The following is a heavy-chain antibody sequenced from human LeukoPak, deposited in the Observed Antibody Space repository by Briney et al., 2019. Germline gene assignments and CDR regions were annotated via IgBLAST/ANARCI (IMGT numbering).Heavy chain of an antibody. V-gene: IGHV3-53*01. Sequence: GGSLRLSYAASGFTFSSYAMSWVRQAPGKGLEWVSVIYSGGSTYYADSVKGRFTISRDNSKNTLYLQMNSLRAEDTAVYYCARLCSSTSCSVYTLYAFDIWGQGTMVTVSS. D-gene: IGHD2-2*01. CDR3: ARLCSSTSCSVYTLYAFDI. CDR2: IYSGGST. CDR1: GFTFSSYA. J-gene: IGHJ3*02.